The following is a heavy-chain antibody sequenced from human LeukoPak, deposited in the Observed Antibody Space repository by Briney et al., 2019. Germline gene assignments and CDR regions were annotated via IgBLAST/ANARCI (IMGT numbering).Heavy chain of an antibody. CDR3: AKGGDYYGSGSPFDY. J-gene: IGHJ4*02. D-gene: IGHD3-10*01. Sequence: GRSLRLSCAASGFTFSSYAMHWVRQAPGKGLEWVAVISYDGSNKYYADSVKGRFTISRDNSKNTLYLQMNSLRAGDTAVYYCAKGGDYYGSGSPFDYWGQGTLVTVSS. V-gene: IGHV3-30-3*01. CDR2: ISYDGSNK. CDR1: GFTFSSYA.